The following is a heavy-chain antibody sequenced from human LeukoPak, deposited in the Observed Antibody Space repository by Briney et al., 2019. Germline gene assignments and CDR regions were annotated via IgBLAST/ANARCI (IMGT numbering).Heavy chain of an antibody. D-gene: IGHD3-9*01. J-gene: IGHJ3*02. CDR1: GFAVSANY. CDR3: ARFGYDILTRVEAAFDI. Sequence: PGGSLRLSCAASGFAVSANYVTWVRQAPGKGLEWVSVIYSGGSTYYADSVKGRFTISRHNSKNTLYLQMNSLRAEDTAVYYCARFGYDILTRVEAAFDIWGQGTMVTVSS. CDR2: IYSGGST. V-gene: IGHV3-53*04.